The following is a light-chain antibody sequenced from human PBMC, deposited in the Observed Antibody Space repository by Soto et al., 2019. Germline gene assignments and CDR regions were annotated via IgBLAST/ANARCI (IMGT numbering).Light chain of an antibody. Sequence: EIGLTQSPGTLSLSPGERATLSCRASQTVSSTYLAWYQQKPGQAPRLLIYGASSRAIGIPDRFSGSGSGPDFTLIISRLEPEDFAVYYGQQYGSFPRTFGQGTKVEIK. V-gene: IGKV3-20*01. CDR3: QQYGSFPRT. CDR2: GAS. J-gene: IGKJ1*01. CDR1: QTVSSTY.